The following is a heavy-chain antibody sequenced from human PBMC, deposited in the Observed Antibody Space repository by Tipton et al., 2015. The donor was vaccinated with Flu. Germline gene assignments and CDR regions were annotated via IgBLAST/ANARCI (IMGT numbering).Heavy chain of an antibody. CDR1: GYSIGSGFY. D-gene: IGHD5-24*01. CDR3: ARGDGYNFDY. J-gene: IGHJ4*02. V-gene: IGHV4-38-2*02. Sequence: TLSLTCTVSGYSIGSGFYWGWIRQPPGKGLEWIGNIYHSGSTFYNPSLKSRVTISVDTSKNQSSLKLSPVTAADTAVYYCARGDGYNFDYWGQGTLVTVSS. CDR2: IYHSGST.